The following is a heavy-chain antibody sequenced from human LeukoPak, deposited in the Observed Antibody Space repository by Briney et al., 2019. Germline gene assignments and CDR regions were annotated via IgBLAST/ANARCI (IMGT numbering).Heavy chain of an antibody. CDR1: GGSFSGYY. Sequence: PSETLSLTCAVYGGSFSGYYWSWIRQPPGKGLEWIGEINHSGSTNYNPSLKSQVTISVDTSKNQFSLKLSSVTAADTAVYYCARGNDFWSGYRDFDYWGQGTLVTVSS. D-gene: IGHD3-3*01. J-gene: IGHJ4*02. V-gene: IGHV4-34*01. CDR2: INHSGST. CDR3: ARGNDFWSGYRDFDY.